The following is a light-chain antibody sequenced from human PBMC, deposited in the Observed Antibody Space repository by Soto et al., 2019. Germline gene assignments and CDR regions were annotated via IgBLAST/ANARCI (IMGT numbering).Light chain of an antibody. CDR3: QQRKSYPIT. J-gene: IGKJ5*01. Sequence: DIQLTQSPSFLSASVGDIVNITCRASQDINTYLAWYQQKPGKAPKLLIFAASTLQNGVPSRFSGSGSGTEFTVTITSLQPEDFATYYCQQRKSYPITFGQGTRLEIK. CDR1: QDINTY. V-gene: IGKV1-9*01. CDR2: AAS.